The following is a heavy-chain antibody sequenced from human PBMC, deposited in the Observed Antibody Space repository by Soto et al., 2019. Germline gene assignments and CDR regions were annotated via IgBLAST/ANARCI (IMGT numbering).Heavy chain of an antibody. CDR2: MNPNSGNT. J-gene: IGHJ6*03. D-gene: IGHD3-3*01. CDR3: ARMGYDFWSGYGPSYYMDV. Sequence: ASVKVSCKASGYTFTSYDINWVRQATGQGLEWMGWMNPNSGNTGYAQKFQGRVTMTRNTSISTAYMELSSLRSEDTAVYYCARMGYDFWSGYGPSYYMDVWGKGTTVTVSS. V-gene: IGHV1-8*01. CDR1: GYTFTSYD.